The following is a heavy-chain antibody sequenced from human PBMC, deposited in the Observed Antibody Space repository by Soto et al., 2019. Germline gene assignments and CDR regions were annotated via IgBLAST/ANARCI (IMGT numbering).Heavy chain of an antibody. CDR3: ARGPLDYPRPDFDY. Sequence: QVQLLQSGAEVKKPGASVKVSCKASGYTFTSYGISWVRQAPGQGLEWMGWISTFNSHTGYAQKVQGRVAMTTDRPXGTAYMELRSLRSDDTAVYYCARGPLDYPRPDFDYWGQGTLVTVSS. J-gene: IGHJ4*02. D-gene: IGHD3-10*01. V-gene: IGHV1-18*01. CDR1: GYTFTSYG. CDR2: ISTFNSHT.